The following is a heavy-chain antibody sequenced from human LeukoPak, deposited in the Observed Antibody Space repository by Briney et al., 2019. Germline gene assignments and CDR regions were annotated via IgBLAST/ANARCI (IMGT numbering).Heavy chain of an antibody. CDR3: AKDIRRTGTTLGWFDP. CDR1: GFTFSSYA. V-gene: IGHV3-23*01. J-gene: IGHJ5*02. Sequence: PGGSLRLSCAASGFTFSSYAMSWVRQAPGKGLEWVSAISGSGGSTYYADSVKGRFTISRDNSKNTLYLQMNSLRAEDTAVYYCAKDIRRTGTTLGWFDPWGQGTLVTVSS. CDR2: ISGSGGST. D-gene: IGHD1-7*01.